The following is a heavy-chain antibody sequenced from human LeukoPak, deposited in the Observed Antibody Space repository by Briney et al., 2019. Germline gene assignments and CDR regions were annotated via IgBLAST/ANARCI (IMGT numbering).Heavy chain of an antibody. D-gene: IGHD3-22*01. V-gene: IGHV3-48*03. CDR1: GFTFSSYE. Sequence: PGGSLRLSCAASGFTFSSYEMNWVRQAPGKGLEWVSYISSSGSTIYYADSVKGRFTISRDNAKNSPYLQMNSLRAEDTAVYYCARDLITMIVAFDYWGPGTLVTVSS. J-gene: IGHJ4*02. CDR2: ISSSGSTI. CDR3: ARDLITMIVAFDY.